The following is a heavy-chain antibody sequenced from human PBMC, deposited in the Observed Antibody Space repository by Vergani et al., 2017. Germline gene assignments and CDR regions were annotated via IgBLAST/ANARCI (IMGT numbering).Heavy chain of an antibody. V-gene: IGHV4-4*07. CDR2: IYTSGST. D-gene: IGHD6-19*01. J-gene: IGHJ6*03. CDR3: AREDSSGWQSWGNYYYYMDV. CDR1: GGSISSYY. Sequence: QVQLQESGPGLVKPSETLSLTCTVSGGSISSYYWSWIRQPAGKGLEWIGRIYTSGSTNYNPSLKSRVTMSVDTSKNQFSLKLSSVTAADTAVYYCAREDSSGWQSWGNYYYYMDVWGKGTTVTVSS.